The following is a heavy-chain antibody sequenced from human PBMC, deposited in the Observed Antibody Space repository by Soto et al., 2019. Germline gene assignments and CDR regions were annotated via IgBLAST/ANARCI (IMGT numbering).Heavy chain of an antibody. CDR1: GFTFSSYW. CDR3: VREGIAVAYDY. CDR2: INSDGSST. Sequence: GGSLRLSCAASGFTFSSYWIQWVRQVPGKGLVWVSRINSDGSSTSYADSVKGRFTISRDNAKNTVYLQMKSLRAEDTAVYYCVREGIAVAYDYWGQGTLVTVSS. J-gene: IGHJ4*02. V-gene: IGHV3-74*01. D-gene: IGHD6-19*01.